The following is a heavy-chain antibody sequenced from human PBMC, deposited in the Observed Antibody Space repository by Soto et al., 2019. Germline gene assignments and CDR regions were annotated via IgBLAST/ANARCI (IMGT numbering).Heavy chain of an antibody. J-gene: IGHJ4*02. V-gene: IGHV3-66*01. CDR2: IYSGGST. Sequence: GGSLRLSCAASGFTVSSNYMSWVRQAPGKGLEWVSVIYSGGSTYYADSVKGRFTISRDNSKNTLYLQMNSLRAEDTAVYYCASGYSSSWYYYWGQGTLVTVSS. CDR1: GFTVSSNY. CDR3: ASGYSSSWYYY. D-gene: IGHD6-13*01.